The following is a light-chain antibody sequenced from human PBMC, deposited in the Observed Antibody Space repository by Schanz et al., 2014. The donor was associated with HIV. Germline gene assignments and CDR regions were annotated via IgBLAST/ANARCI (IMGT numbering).Light chain of an antibody. J-gene: IGKJ4*01. V-gene: IGKV3D-20*02. CDR1: QAVNSGH. CDR3: QQRDTWPLT. CDR2: GAS. Sequence: EIVLTQSPGSLSLSPGGRATLSCTASQAVNSGHLAWYQQRPGQAPRLLISGASRRATGIPDRFSGGGSGTDFTLTISSLEPKDSAVYYCQQRDTWPLTFGGGTKVEIK.